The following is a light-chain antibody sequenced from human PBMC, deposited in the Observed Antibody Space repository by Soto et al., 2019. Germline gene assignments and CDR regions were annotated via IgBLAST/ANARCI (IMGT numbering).Light chain of an antibody. CDR2: EAS. CDR1: QDINNY. J-gene: IGKJ4*01. CDR3: QHYDDLPSLT. Sequence: DIQMTQSPPSLSASVGDRVTITCQASQDINNYLNWYQQKVGQAPKLPIYEASILERGVPSRFSGSGSGTDFTFTISRLQPEDVATYYCQHYDDLPSLTFGGGTRVDI. V-gene: IGKV1-33*01.